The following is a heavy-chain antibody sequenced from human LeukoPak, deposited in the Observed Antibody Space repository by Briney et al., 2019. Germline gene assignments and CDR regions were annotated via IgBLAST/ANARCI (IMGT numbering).Heavy chain of an antibody. CDR3: ARDRRTTIFGVVNDY. CDR1: GYTFTSYG. D-gene: IGHD3-3*01. Sequence: ASVKVSCKASGYTFTSYGISWVRQAPGQGLEWMGIINPSGGSTSYAQKFQGRVTMTRDMSTSTVYMELSSLRSEDTAVYYCARDRRTTIFGVVNDYWGQGTLVTVSS. CDR2: INPSGGST. J-gene: IGHJ4*02. V-gene: IGHV1-46*01.